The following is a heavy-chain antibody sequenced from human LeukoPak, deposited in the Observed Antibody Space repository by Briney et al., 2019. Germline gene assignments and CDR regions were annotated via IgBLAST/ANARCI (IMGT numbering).Heavy chain of an antibody. CDR1: GGSISSSNW. J-gene: IGHJ4*02. Sequence: SGTLSLTCAVSGGSISSSNWWSWVRQPPGKGLEWIGEIYHSGSTNYNPSLKSRVTISVDTSKNQFSLKLSSVTAADTAVYYCVRVKSGSISDSWGQGTLVTVSS. D-gene: IGHD1-26*01. CDR3: VRVKSGSISDS. CDR2: IYHSGST. V-gene: IGHV4-4*02.